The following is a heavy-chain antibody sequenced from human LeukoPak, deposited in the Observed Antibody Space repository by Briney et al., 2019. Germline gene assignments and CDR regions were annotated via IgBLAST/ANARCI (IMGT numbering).Heavy chain of an antibody. CDR1: GYTFTSYG. CDR2: ISAYNGNT. J-gene: IGHJ4*02. V-gene: IGHV1-18*01. CDR3: ARTSLLWEPLVY. Sequence: GASVTVSCKASGYTFTSYGISWVRQAPGQGLEWMGWISAYNGNTNYAQKLQGRVTMTTDASTSTAYMELRSLRSDDTAVYYCARTSLLWEPLVYWGQGTLVTVSS. D-gene: IGHD1-26*01.